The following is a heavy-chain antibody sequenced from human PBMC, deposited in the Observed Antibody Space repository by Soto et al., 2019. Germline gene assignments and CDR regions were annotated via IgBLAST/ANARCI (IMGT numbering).Heavy chain of an antibody. CDR1: GYTFTTFW. J-gene: IGHJ5*02. D-gene: IGHD2-2*01. Sequence: ESLKISCTGFGYTFTTFWISWVRQMPGRGLEWMGRIDPRDSYTNYSPSFQGHVTISVDKSISTAYLQWGSLKASDTAMYYCARLYCSSSTCDSWFDPWGQGTLVTVSS. V-gene: IGHV5-10-1*01. CDR2: IDPRDSYT. CDR3: ARLYCSSSTCDSWFDP.